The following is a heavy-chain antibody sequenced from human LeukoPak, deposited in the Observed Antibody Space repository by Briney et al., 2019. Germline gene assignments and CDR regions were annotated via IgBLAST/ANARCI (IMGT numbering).Heavy chain of an antibody. Sequence: ASVKVSCKVSGYTLTELSMHWVRQAPGKGLEWMGGFDPEDGETIYAQKFQGRVTITRNTSISTAYMELSSLRSEDTAVYYCARMYSSSWYDYYYYYMDVWGKGTTVTVSS. V-gene: IGHV1-24*01. CDR1: GYTLTELS. D-gene: IGHD6-13*01. CDR2: FDPEDGET. J-gene: IGHJ6*03. CDR3: ARMYSSSWYDYYYYYMDV.